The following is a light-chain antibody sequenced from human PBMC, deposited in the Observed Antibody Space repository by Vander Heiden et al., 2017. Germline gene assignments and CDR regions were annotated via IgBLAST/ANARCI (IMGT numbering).Light chain of an antibody. J-gene: IGLJ2*01. CDR2: HAS. Sequence: SSDLTSPPSPSVPPGQTAITTCSARKLGDKYACWSQHHPGQSPGLHLSHASKRPSGIPERFSGSNSKNTATLTTSGTQAMDEADYYCQAWDSSTVVFGGGTKLTVL. CDR3: QAWDSSTVV. V-gene: IGLV3-1*01. CDR1: KLGDKY.